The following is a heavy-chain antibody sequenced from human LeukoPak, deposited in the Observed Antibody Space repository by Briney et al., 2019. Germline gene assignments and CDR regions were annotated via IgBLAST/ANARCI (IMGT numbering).Heavy chain of an antibody. CDR1: GGSFSGYY. Sequence: SETLSLTCAVYGGSFSGYYWSWIRQPPGKGLEWIGEINHSGSTSYNPSLKSRVTISVDTSKNQFSLKLSSVTAADTAVYYCARVLLWFGESWGWFDPWGQGTLVTVSS. V-gene: IGHV4-34*01. D-gene: IGHD3-10*01. CDR3: ARVLLWFGESWGWFDP. J-gene: IGHJ5*02. CDR2: INHSGST.